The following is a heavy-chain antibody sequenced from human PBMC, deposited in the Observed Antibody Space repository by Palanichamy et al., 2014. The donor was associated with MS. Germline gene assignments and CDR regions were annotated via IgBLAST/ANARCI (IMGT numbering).Heavy chain of an antibody. CDR1: GFTFSNAW. CDR2: IKSKTDGGTT. J-gene: IGHJ6*02. V-gene: IGHV3-15*01. D-gene: IGHD3-9*01. CDR3: TTYYDILTGYYYYYYGMDV. Sequence: EVQLMESGGGLVKPGGSLRLSCAASGFTFSNAWMSWVRQAPGKGLEWVGRIKSKTDGGTTDYAAPVKGRFTISRDDSKNTLYLQMNSLKTEDTAVYYCTTYYDILTGYYYYYYGMDVWGQGTTVTVSS.